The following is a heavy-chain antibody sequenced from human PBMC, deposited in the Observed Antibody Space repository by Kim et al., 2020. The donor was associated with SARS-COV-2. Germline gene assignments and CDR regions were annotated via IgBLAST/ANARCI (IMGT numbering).Heavy chain of an antibody. Sequence: GGSLRLSCAASGFAFSHYAMNWVRQAPGKGLEWLCVVFSDGRHTVYGDWVEGRFTISRDNSQGMLFLQMSSLRVDDTAIYYCAKGRGLTSVTPGLDYWGRGTLVTVSS. CDR1: GFAFSHYA. CDR3: AKGRGLTSVTPGLDY. D-gene: IGHD4-17*01. V-gene: IGHV3-23*03. J-gene: IGHJ4*02. CDR2: VFSDGRHT.